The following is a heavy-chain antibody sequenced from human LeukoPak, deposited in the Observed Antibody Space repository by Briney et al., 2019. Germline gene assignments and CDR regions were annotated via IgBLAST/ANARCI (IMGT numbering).Heavy chain of an antibody. V-gene: IGHV1-18*01. Sequence: ASVEVSCKASGYTFTSYGISWVRQAPGQGLEWMGWISGYNGNTNYAQKLRGRVTMTTDTSTSTAYMELRSLRSDDTAVYYCARGVVDTDSDAFDIWGQGTMVTVSS. D-gene: IGHD5-18*01. CDR1: GYTFTSYG. J-gene: IGHJ3*02. CDR3: ARGVVDTDSDAFDI. CDR2: ISGYNGNT.